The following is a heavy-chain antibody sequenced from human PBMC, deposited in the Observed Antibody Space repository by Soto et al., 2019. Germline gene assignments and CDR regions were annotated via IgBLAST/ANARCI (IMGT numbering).Heavy chain of an antibody. CDR2: NYYSGNT. D-gene: IGHD5-12*01. CDR1: GGSISSGGYY. CDR3: ARGDSGPGTFDI. J-gene: IGHJ3*02. Sequence: PSETLSLTCTVSGGSISSGGYYWSWIRQHPGKGLEWNGYNYYSGNTYYNPSLKSRVTISVYTSKNQFSLKLSSVSAADTAVYYCARGDSGPGTFDIWGQGTMVTVSS. V-gene: IGHV4-31*03.